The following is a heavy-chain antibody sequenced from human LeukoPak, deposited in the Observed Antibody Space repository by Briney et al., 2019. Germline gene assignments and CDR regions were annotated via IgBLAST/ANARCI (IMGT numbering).Heavy chain of an antibody. V-gene: IGHV3-30*18. CDR2: ISYDGSNK. Sequence: GGFLRLSCAASGFTFSSYGMHWVRQAPGKGLEWVAVISYDGSNKYYADSVKGRFTISRDNSKNTLYLQMNSLRAEDTAVYYCAKARYCSGTSCYANEGFDYWGQGTLVTVSS. CDR3: AKARYCSGTSCYANEGFDY. D-gene: IGHD2-2*01. CDR1: GFTFSSYG. J-gene: IGHJ4*02.